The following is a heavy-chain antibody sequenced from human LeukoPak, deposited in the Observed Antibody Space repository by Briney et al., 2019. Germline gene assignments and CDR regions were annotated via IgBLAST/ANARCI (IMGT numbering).Heavy chain of an antibody. Sequence: SVKVSCKASGGTFSSYAISWVRQAPGQGLEWMGGIIPIFGTANYAQKFQGRVTITADESTSTAYMELSRLRSEDTAVYYCVVHYYGSASSAFIFDYWGQGTLVTVSS. V-gene: IGHV1-69*13. J-gene: IGHJ4*02. CDR1: GGTFSSYA. D-gene: IGHD3-10*01. CDR2: IIPIFGTA. CDR3: VVHYYGSASSAFIFDY.